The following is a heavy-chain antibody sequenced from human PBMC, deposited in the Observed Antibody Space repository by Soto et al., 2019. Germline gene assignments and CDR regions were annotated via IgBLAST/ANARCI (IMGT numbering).Heavy chain of an antibody. CDR3: ARRGDCSSTSCYTDYYYYGMDV. Sequence: QVQLVQSGAEVKKPGSSVKVSCKASGGTFSSYAISWVRQAPGQGLEWMGGIIPIFGTANYAQKFQGRVTITEEESTSTDYMELSSLRSEDTAVYYCARRGDCSSTSCYTDYYYYGMDVWGQGTTVTVSS. CDR1: GGTFSSYA. J-gene: IGHJ6*02. CDR2: IIPIFGTA. D-gene: IGHD2-2*02. V-gene: IGHV1-69*01.